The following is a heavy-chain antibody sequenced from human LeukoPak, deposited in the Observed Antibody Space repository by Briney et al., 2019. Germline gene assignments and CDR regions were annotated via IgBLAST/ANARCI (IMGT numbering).Heavy chain of an antibody. J-gene: IGHJ4*02. V-gene: IGHV3-23*01. Sequence: PGGSLRLSCAASGFTFSSYAMSWVRQAPGKGLEWVSAISGSGGSTYYADSVKGRFTISRDNSKNTLHLQMNSLGAEDTAVYYCAKEISGFVWFGDWGQGTLVTVSS. D-gene: IGHD3-10*01. CDR2: ISGSGGST. CDR1: GFTFSSYA. CDR3: AKEISGFVWFGD.